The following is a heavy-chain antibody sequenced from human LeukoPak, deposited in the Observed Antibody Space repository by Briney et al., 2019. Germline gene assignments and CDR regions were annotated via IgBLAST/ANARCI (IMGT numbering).Heavy chain of an antibody. CDR1: GFTFSSYA. Sequence: GGSLRLSCAASGFTFSSYAMSWVRQAPGKGLEWVSAISGSGGSAYYADSVKGRFTISRDNSKNTLYLQMNSLRAEDTAVYYCAKLALGTWFGGLGGAFDIWGQGTMVTVSS. CDR2: ISGSGGSA. D-gene: IGHD3-10*01. CDR3: AKLALGTWFGGLGGAFDI. V-gene: IGHV3-23*01. J-gene: IGHJ3*02.